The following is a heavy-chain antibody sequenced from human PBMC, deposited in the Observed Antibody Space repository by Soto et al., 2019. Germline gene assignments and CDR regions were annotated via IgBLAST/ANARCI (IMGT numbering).Heavy chain of an antibody. CDR3: ARIRMYYIISEGAYYFHX. J-gene: IGHJ4*02. V-gene: IGHV3-21*01. CDR1: GFTFSDYA. CDR2: ISSSGTYI. Sequence: GGSLRLSCAASGFTFSDYAMNWVRQSPGKGLEWVSSISSSGTYIYYAYSLKGRFTISRDTSKNSVDLQMNSLIADDTAVYYCARIRMYYIISEGAYYFHXWGQVALVTVSX. D-gene: IGHD3-10*01.